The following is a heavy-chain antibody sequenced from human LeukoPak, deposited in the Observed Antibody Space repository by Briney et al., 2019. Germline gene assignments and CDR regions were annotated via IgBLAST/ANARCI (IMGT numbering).Heavy chain of an antibody. CDR1: GFTFSSYG. J-gene: IGHJ6*03. CDR3: AKDPASYYYYYYMDV. CDR2: ISGSGGST. V-gene: IGHV3-23*01. Sequence: PGGSLRLSCAASGFTFSSYGMSWVRQAPGKGLEWVSAISGSGGSTYYADSVKGRFTISRDNSKNTLYLQMNSLRAEDTAVYYCAKDPASYYYYYYMDVWGKGTTVTVSS.